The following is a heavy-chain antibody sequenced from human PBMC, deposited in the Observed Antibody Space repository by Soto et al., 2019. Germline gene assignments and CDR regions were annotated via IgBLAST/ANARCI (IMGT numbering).Heavy chain of an antibody. V-gene: IGHV1-24*01. D-gene: IGHD6-19*01. J-gene: IGHJ6*02. CDR1: GYTLTELS. Sequence: QVQLVQSGAEVKKPGASVKVSCKVSGYTLTELSMHWVRQAPGKGLEWMGGFDPEDGETIYAQKFQGRVTMTEDTSTDTAYMELSSLRSEDTAVYYCATTERSSGWYDYYYYGMDVWGQGTTVTVSS. CDR3: ATTERSSGWYDYYYYGMDV. CDR2: FDPEDGET.